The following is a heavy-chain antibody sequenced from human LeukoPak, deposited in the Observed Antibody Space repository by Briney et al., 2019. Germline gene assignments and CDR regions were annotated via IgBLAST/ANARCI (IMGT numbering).Heavy chain of an antibody. CDR1: GGTFSSYA. D-gene: IGHD3-16*01. Sequence: SVKVSCKASGGTFSSYAISWVRQAPGQGLEWMGRIIPIFGTANYAQKFQGRVTITTDEPTSTAYMELSSLRSDDTAVYYCARKGITSDYYYYYMDVWGKGTTVTVSS. J-gene: IGHJ6*03. V-gene: IGHV1-69*05. CDR2: IIPIFGTA. CDR3: ARKGITSDYYYYYMDV.